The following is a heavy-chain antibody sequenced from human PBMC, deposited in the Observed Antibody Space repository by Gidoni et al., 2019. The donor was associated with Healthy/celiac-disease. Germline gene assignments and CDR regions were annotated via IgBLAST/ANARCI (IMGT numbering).Heavy chain of an antibody. J-gene: IGHJ3*02. V-gene: IGHV3-15*01. D-gene: IGHD4-17*01. Sequence: EVQLVESGGGLVKPGGSLRLSCAASGFTFSNPWMSWVRQAPGKGLEWVGRIKSKTDGGTTDYAAPVKGRFTISRDDSKNTLYLQMNSLKTEDTAVYYCTTVDGDYPVDAFDIWGQGTMVTVSS. CDR2: IKSKTDGGTT. CDR3: TTVDGDYPVDAFDI. CDR1: GFTFSNPW.